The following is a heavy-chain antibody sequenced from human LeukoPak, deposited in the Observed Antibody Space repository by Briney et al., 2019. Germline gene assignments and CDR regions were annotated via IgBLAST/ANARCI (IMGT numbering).Heavy chain of an antibody. Sequence: PGGSLRLSCSTSGFTFSSYTMNWVRQAPGKGLEWVSSISSSSSYIYYADSVKGRFTISRDNAKNSLYLQMNSPRAEDTAVYYCAKERVRGNRDIWGQGTMVTVSS. CDR1: GFTFSSYT. CDR2: ISSSSSYI. D-gene: IGHD4-23*01. CDR3: AKERVRGNRDI. V-gene: IGHV3-21*04. J-gene: IGHJ3*02.